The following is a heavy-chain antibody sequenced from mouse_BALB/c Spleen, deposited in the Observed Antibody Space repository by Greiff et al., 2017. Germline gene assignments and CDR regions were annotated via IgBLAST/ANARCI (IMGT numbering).Heavy chain of an antibody. CDR2: IWAGGST. V-gene: IGHV2-9*02. D-gene: IGHD2-2*01. Sequence: VKLVESGPGLVAPSQSLSITCTVSGFSLTSYGVHWVRQPPGKGLEWLGVIWAGGSTNYNSALMSRLSISKDNSKSQVFLKMNSLQTDDTAMYYCAKIYYGYDVYAMDNWGQGTSVTVSS. CDR3: AKIYYGYDVYAMDN. J-gene: IGHJ4*01. CDR1: GFSLTSYG.